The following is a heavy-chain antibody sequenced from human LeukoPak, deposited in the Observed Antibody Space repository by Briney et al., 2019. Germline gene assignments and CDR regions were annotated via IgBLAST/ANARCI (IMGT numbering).Heavy chain of an antibody. J-gene: IGHJ4*02. D-gene: IGHD4-17*01. V-gene: IGHV1-8*03. CDR2: MNPNSGNT. CDR3: ARSDYGDYVDY. CDR1: GYTFTSYY. Sequence: ASVKVSCKASGYTFTSYYMHWVRQATGQGLEWMGWMNPNSGNTGYAQKFQGRVTITRNTSISTAYMELSSLRSEDTAVYYCARSDYGDYVDYWGQGTLVTVSS.